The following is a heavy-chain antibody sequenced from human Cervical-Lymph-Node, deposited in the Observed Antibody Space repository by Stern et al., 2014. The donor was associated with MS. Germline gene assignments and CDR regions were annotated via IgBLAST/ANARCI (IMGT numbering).Heavy chain of an antibody. V-gene: IGHV3-33*01. CDR1: GFTFSTYG. D-gene: IGHD3-22*01. CDR3: AGAYDSSGYYDY. J-gene: IGHJ4*02. Sequence: QVQLVQSGGGVVQPGRSLRLSCEASGFTFSTYGMHWVRQAPGKGLEWVAVIWYDGNNKYYADSVKGRFTVSRDNSKNTLYLQMNSLSAEDTAVYYCAGAYDSSGYYDYWGLGTLVTVSS. CDR2: IWYDGNNK.